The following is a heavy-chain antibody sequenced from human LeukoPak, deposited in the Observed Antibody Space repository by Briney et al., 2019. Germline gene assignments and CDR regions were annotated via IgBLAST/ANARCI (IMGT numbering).Heavy chain of an antibody. D-gene: IGHD6-13*01. J-gene: IGHJ4*02. Sequence: GGSLRLSCAASGFTFSSYGMHWVRQTPDKGLEWVAFSSYDGRKEYYADSVKGRFTISRDNAKNTLYLQMDSLRASDTSLFYCAKGRSRFDSTWYYFDSWGQGALVTVS. CDR2: SSYDGRKE. CDR1: GFTFSSYG. V-gene: IGHV3-30*18. CDR3: AKGRSRFDSTWYYFDS.